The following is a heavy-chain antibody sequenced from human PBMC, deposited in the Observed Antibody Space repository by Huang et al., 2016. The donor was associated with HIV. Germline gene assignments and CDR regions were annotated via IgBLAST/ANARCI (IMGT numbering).Heavy chain of an antibody. D-gene: IGHD1-26*01. Sequence: VQLVESGGGVVQPGRSLRLACAASGFSFSTYGLHWVHQAPGKGLEWVAVISYDGSNKYYAHSVKGRFTISRDTYENKVYLQMNSLRHEDTAVYYCAKDGADEEWDIDYWGQGTLVTVSS. CDR2: ISYDGSNK. J-gene: IGHJ4*02. CDR3: AKDGADEEWDIDY. CDR1: GFSFSTYG. V-gene: IGHV3-30*18.